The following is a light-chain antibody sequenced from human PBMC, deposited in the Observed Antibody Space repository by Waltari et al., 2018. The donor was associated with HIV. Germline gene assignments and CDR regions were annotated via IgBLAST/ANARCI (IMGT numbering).Light chain of an antibody. Sequence: QSALTQPASVSGSPGQSITISCTGTSSDIGSYHLVSWYQQHPGKAPKLMIYAGSKRPSGVSNRVSGSKSGNTASLTISGLQAEDEADYYCYSYAGSRTGYVFGTGTKVTVL. CDR3: YSYAGSRTGYV. CDR1: SSDIGSYHL. J-gene: IGLJ1*01. CDR2: AGS. V-gene: IGLV2-23*01.